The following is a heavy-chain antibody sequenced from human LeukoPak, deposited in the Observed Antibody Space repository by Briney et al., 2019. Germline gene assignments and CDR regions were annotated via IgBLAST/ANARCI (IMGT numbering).Heavy chain of an antibody. V-gene: IGHV3-7*01. CDR2: IKQDGSEK. CDR3: ARERMEDADVPYFDY. CDR1: GFTFSSYW. D-gene: IGHD2-8*01. Sequence: GGSLRLSCAASGFTFSSYWMSWVRQAPGKGLEWVANIKQDGSEKYYVDSVKGRFTISRDNSKNTLYLQMNSLRAEDTAVYYCARERMEDADVPYFDYWGQGTLVTVSS. J-gene: IGHJ4*02.